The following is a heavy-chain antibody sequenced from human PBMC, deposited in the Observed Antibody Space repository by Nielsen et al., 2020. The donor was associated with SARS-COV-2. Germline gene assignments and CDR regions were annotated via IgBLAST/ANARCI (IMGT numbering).Heavy chain of an antibody. CDR2: MNTNTGDP. D-gene: IGHD3-10*01. V-gene: IGHV7-4-1*02. J-gene: IGHJ5*02. Sequence: ASVKVSCKASGYTFSHYVISWVRQAPGQGLEWMGWMNTNTGDPMYAQDFTGRFVFSLDSSVSTAYLHISGLKPEDTAVYYCARGGIALVRGTPERFDPWGQGNLVTVSS. CDR3: ARGGIALVRGTPERFDP. CDR1: GYTFSHYV.